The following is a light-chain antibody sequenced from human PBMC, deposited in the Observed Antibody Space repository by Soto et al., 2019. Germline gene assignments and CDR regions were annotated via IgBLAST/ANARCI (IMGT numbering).Light chain of an antibody. CDR3: QQYNNWPPNLT. V-gene: IGKV3-15*01. Sequence: EIVMTQSPATLSVSPGERATLSCRASQSVSSNLAWYQQKPGQAPRPLIYGASARATGIPGRFSGSGSGTEFTLTISSLQSEDFAVYYCQQYNNWPPNLTFGGGTKVEIK. J-gene: IGKJ4*01. CDR2: GAS. CDR1: QSVSSN.